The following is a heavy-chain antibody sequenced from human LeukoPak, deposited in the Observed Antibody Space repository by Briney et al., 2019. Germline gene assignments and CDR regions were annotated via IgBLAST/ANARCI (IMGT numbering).Heavy chain of an antibody. Sequence: SGPTLVKPTQTLTLTCTFSGFSLSTIGVGVTWVRQPPGKALEWIGLIYWNDNKHYSPSLKTRLTITKDTSKKQVVLTMTNMDPVETATYYCAHDRAGIGFDPWGQGTLVTISS. V-gene: IGHV2-5*01. D-gene: IGHD3-22*01. CDR1: GFSLSTIGVG. CDR2: IYWNDNK. J-gene: IGHJ5*02. CDR3: AHDRAGIGFDP.